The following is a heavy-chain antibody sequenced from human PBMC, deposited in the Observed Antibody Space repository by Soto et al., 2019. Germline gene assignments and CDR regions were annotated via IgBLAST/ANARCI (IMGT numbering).Heavy chain of an antibody. CDR2: VSSDGSEK. Sequence: QVQLVESGGGVVQPGRSLRLSCAASGYTFSNYGMHWVRQAPGKGLEWVAVVSSDGSEKYYADSVKGRFNSSRDNLKNTMYLQMTSLREDDTSIYYCARPRSSGSYYLDYWGQGTLVTVTS. V-gene: IGHV3-30*03. CDR3: ARPRSSGSYYLDY. D-gene: IGHD1-26*01. J-gene: IGHJ4*02. CDR1: GYTFSNYG.